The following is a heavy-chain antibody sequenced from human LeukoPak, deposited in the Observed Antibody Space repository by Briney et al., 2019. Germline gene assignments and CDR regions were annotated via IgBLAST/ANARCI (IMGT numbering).Heavy chain of an antibody. CDR3: ARVSVSGYGYYYFDY. D-gene: IGHD5-12*01. CDR1: GGSIRSSY. Sequence: SETLSLTCTVSGGSIRSSYWSWIRQPPGKGLEWIGYMYYSGSTKYNHSLKSRVTMSVDTSQNQFSLELSSVTAADTAVYHCARVSVSGYGYYYFDYWGQGTLVTVSS. CDR2: MYYSGST. V-gene: IGHV4-59*01. J-gene: IGHJ4*02.